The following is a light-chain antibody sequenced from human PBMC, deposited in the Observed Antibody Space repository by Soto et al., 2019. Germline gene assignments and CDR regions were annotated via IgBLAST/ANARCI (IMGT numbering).Light chain of an antibody. CDR1: QSVSSY. J-gene: IGKJ1*01. Sequence: DIQMTQSPSSLSASVGDRVTIACRASQSVSSYLNWYQQKPGKAPKLLIYAASILQSGVPSRFSGSGSGADFTLTISSLQPEDFATYYCQQSYTTPPWTFGQGTKVDIK. CDR3: QQSYTTPPWT. CDR2: AAS. V-gene: IGKV1-39*01.